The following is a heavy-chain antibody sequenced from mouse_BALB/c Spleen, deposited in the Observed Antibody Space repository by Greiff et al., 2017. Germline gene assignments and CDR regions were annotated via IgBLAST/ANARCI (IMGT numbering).Heavy chain of an antibody. Sequence: VKLKESGPSLVKPSQTLTLSCSASGYSITSGYWNWIRKMPGNKLEYMGYISYSGSTNYNPSLKSRISITRDTSKTQYYPQLNSVTTEDTATYYGAILLSYYAMDYWGQGTSVTVSS. V-gene: IGHV3-8*02. CDR1: GYSITSGY. CDR2: ISYSGST. J-gene: IGHJ4*01. CDR3: AILLSYYAMDY. D-gene: IGHD2-10*01.